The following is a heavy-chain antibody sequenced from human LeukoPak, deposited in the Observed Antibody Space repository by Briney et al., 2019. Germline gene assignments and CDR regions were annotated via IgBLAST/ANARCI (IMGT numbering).Heavy chain of an antibody. CDR1: GGSVSNSGNY. Sequence: PSETLSLTCTVSGGSVSNSGNYWSWIRQPPGKGLEWIGYIYYSGSTNYNPSLKSRVTISVATSKDQFSLKLTSVTAADTAVYYCARDRSQDRYYYSGMDVWGKGTTVTVAS. CDR3: ARDRSQDRYYYSGMDV. D-gene: IGHD2-15*01. J-gene: IGHJ6*04. CDR2: IYYSGST. V-gene: IGHV4-61*08.